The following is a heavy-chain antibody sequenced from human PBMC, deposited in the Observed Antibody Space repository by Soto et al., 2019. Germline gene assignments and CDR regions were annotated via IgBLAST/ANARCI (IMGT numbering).Heavy chain of an antibody. V-gene: IGHV4-34*01. J-gene: IGHJ4*02. CDR2: INHGGST. CDR3: ARSRY. CDR1: GGSFSGYF. Sequence: SETLSLTCAVYGGSFSGYFWSWIRQPPGKGLEWIGEINHGGSTNYNPSLKSRVTISVDTSKNQFSLKLSSVTAADTAVYYCARSRYWGQGTLVTVSS.